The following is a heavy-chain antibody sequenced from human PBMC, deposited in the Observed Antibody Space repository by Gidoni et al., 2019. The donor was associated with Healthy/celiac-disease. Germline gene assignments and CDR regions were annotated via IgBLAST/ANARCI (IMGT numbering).Heavy chain of an antibody. Sequence: QVQLQQWGAGLLKPSETLSLTCAVYGGSFSGYYLSWSRQPPGKGLEWIGEINHSGSTNYNPSLKSRVTISVDTSKNQFSLKLSSVTAADTAVYYCARGRNSYWYFDLWGRGTLVTVSS. CDR1: GGSFSGYY. CDR2: INHSGST. CDR3: ARGRNSYWYFDL. J-gene: IGHJ2*01. V-gene: IGHV4-34*01.